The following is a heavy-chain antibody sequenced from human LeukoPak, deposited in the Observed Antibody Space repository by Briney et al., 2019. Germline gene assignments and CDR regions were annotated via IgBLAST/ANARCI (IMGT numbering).Heavy chain of an antibody. CDR1: GGTFSSYA. CDR2: IIPILGIA. D-gene: IGHD2-21*02. J-gene: IGHJ3*02. Sequence: SVKVSCKPSGGTFSSYAISWVRQAPGQGLEWMGRIIPILGIANYAQKFQGRVTITADKSTSTAYMELSSLRSEDTAVYYCAGLAYCGGDCYSEYDAFDIWGQGTMVTVSS. CDR3: AGLAYCGGDCYSEYDAFDI. V-gene: IGHV1-69*04.